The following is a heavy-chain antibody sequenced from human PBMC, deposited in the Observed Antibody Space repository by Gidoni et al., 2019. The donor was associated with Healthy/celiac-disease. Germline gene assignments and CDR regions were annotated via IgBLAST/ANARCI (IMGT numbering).Heavy chain of an antibody. D-gene: IGHD3-22*01. V-gene: IGHV3-23*04. CDR1: GFPFSSYA. CDR3: AKDLGRGYDAFDI. Sequence: EVQRVESGGGLVQPGRSLRLSCAASGFPFSSYAMSWVRQAPGKGLEWVSAISGSGGSTYYADSVKGRFTISRDNSKNTLYLQMNSLRAEDTAVYYCAKDLGRGYDAFDIWGQGTMVTVSS. CDR2: ISGSGGST. J-gene: IGHJ3*02.